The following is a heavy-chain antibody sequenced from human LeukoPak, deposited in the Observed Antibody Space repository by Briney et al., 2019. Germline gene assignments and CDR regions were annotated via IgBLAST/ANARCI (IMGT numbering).Heavy chain of an antibody. CDR3: TREGYYGCHTGAFDC. J-gene: IGHJ4*02. CDR2: IYYSGSA. D-gene: IGHD4-17*01. V-gene: IGHV4-59*01. CDR1: GGSLSNYY. Sequence: SETLSLTCTVSGGSLSNYYWSWIRQPPGKGLEWIGYIYYSGSANYNPSLTSRVSISVDTSKNQFSLILNSVTAADTAVYYCTREGYYGCHTGAFDCWGQGALVTVSS.